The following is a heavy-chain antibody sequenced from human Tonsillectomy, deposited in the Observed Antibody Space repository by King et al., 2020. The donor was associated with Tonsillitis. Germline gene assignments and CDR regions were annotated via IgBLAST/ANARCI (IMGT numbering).Heavy chain of an antibody. J-gene: IGHJ4*02. Sequence: VQLQESGPGLVKPSETLSLTCTVSGGSISSYYWSWIRQPPGKGLEWIGYIYYSGSTNYNPSLKSRVTISVDTSKNQFSLKLSSVTAADTAVYYCARDQGALDWGQGTLATVSS. CDR1: GGSISSYY. D-gene: IGHD6-13*01. CDR2: IYYSGST. V-gene: IGHV4-59*01. CDR3: ARDQGALD.